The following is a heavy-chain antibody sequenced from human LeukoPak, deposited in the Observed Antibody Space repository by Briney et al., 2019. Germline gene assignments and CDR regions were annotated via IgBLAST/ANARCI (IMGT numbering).Heavy chain of an antibody. Sequence: SETLSLTCTVSGGSISSYYWSWIRQPPGKGLEWIGYIYYSGSTNYNPSLKSRVTISVDTSKNQFSLKLSSVTAADTAVYCCARDRVVARGNYYYYGMDVWGQGTTVTVSS. V-gene: IGHV4-59*01. CDR1: GGSISSYY. D-gene: IGHD2-2*01. CDR3: ARDRVVARGNYYYYGMDV. J-gene: IGHJ6*02. CDR2: IYYSGST.